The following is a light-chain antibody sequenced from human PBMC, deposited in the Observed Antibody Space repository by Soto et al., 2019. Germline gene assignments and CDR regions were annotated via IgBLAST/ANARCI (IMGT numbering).Light chain of an antibody. CDR1: QSVSSY. CDR2: DAS. CDR3: QQYNSYSWT. V-gene: IGKV3-11*01. J-gene: IGKJ1*01. Sequence: EIVLTQSPATLSLSPGERATLSCRASQSVSSYLAWYQQKPGQAPRLLIYDASTRAAGVPARFSGSGSGTDFTLTISSLQPDDFATYYCQQYNSYSWTFGQGTKVDIK.